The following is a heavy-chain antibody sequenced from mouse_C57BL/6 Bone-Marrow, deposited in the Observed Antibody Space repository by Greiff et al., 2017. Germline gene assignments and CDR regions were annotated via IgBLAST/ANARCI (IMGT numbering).Heavy chain of an antibody. CDR1: GYTFTSYW. CDR3: AREDYSWFAY. V-gene: IGHV1-7*01. J-gene: IGHJ3*01. Sequence: VQLQQSGAELAKPGASVKLSCKASGYTFTSYWMHWVKQRPGQGLEWIGDINPSSGYTRYNQKFKDKATLTADKSSSTAYMQLSSLTYEDSAVXYCAREDYSWFAYWGQGTLVTVSA. CDR2: INPSSGYT. D-gene: IGHD1-1*01.